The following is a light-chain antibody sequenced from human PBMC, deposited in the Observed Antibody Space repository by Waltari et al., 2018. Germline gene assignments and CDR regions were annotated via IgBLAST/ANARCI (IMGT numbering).Light chain of an antibody. J-gene: IGKJ1*01. CDR3: QQYYSTPPST. Sequence: DIQMTQSPSSLSASVGDRVTIPCRASQGISNSLAWYQQKPGKAPKLLLYDACRLEGGVPSRFIGSGAGTEYTLTISSLQPEDVATDYCQQYYSTPPSTFGQGTKVEIK. CDR1: QGISNS. V-gene: IGKV1-NL1*01. CDR2: DAC.